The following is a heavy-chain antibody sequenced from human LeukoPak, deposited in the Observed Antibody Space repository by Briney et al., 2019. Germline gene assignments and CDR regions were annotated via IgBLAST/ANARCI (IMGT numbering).Heavy chain of an antibody. CDR1: GSFSDYY. CDR3: ARDTDTAMDV. J-gene: IGHJ6*02. CDR2: TKNRGESHIT. V-gene: IGHV3-72*01. Sequence: GGSLRLSCVASGSFSDYYMDWVRQAPGKGLEWIGRTKNRGESHITQYAASVNGRFTASRDDSKNSLYLQMNNLQTEDTAVYYCARDTDTAMDVWGQGTTVTVSS.